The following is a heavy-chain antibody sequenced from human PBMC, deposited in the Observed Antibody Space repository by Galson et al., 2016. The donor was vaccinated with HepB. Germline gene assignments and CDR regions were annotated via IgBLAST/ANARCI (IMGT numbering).Heavy chain of an antibody. CDR2: INPSGGSP. CDR3: ARGTLLWYTSSAEAITWFDP. Sequence: SVKVSCKASGYIFTNYYMHWVRQAPGQGLEWMGIINPSGGSPSYTQKFQGRVTMTRDTSTSTVYMELGSLRSEDTAVYYCARGTLLWYTSSAEAITWFDPWGQGTLVTVSS. J-gene: IGHJ5*02. D-gene: IGHD6-13*01. CDR1: GYIFTNYY. V-gene: IGHV1-46*01.